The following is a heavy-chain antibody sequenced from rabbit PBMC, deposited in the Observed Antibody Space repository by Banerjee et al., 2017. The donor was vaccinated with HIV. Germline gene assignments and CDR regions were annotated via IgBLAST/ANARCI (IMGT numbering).Heavy chain of an antibody. D-gene: IGHD3-3*01. V-gene: IGHV1S40*01. CDR3: AREGSPYSNFNL. CDR1: SSSYY. Sequence: SSSYYMYWVRQAPGKGLEWIACIYTGSSGSTYYASWAKGRFTISKTSSTTVTLQMTSLTSADTATYFCAREGSPYSNFNLWGPGTLVTVS. CDR2: IYTGSSGST. J-gene: IGHJ4*01.